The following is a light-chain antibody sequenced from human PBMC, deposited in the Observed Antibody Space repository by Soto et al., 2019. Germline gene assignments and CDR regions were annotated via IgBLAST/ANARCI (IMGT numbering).Light chain of an antibody. CDR3: AAWHDSLNGYV. J-gene: IGLJ1*01. CDR1: SSNIGGNT. Sequence: QSVLTQSPSASGTPGQRVTISCSEGSSNIGGNTVNWYQQLPGTAPKLLIYSNNQRPSGVPDRFSGSKSGTSASLAISGLQSEDEADYYCAAWHDSLNGYVFGTGTKVTVL. CDR2: SNN. V-gene: IGLV1-44*01.